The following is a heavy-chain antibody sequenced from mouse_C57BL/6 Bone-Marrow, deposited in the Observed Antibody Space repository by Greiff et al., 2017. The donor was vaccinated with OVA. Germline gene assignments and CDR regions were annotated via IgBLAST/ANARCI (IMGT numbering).Heavy chain of an antibody. CDR1: GFSFTSYG. D-gene: IGHD2-4*01. Sequence: QVHVKQSGPGLVQPSQSLSITCTVSGFSFTSYGVHWVRQSPGTGLEWLGVIWSGGSTDYNAAFISSLSISKYNSKSQVFLKMNRLQADYTAIYYCANMITPYYYAMDYWGQGTSVTVSS. CDR3: ANMITPYYYAMDY. V-gene: IGHV2-2*01. J-gene: IGHJ4*01. CDR2: IWSGGST.